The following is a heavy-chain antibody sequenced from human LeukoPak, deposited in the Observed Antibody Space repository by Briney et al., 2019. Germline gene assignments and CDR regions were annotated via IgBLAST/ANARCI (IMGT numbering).Heavy chain of an antibody. CDR3: ARVGRLIRYFDCLLGGPRKGPYYFDY. V-gene: IGHV1-8*01. CDR2: INPNSGNT. J-gene: IGHJ4*02. Sequence: VSVKVSCKASGYTFTSYDINWVRHATGQGLEWMGWINPNSGNTGYAQKFRGRVTMTRNTSISTAYMELSSLRSEDTAVYFCARVGRLIRYFDCLLGGPRKGPYYFDYWGQGTLVTVSS. D-gene: IGHD3-9*01. CDR1: GYTFTSYD.